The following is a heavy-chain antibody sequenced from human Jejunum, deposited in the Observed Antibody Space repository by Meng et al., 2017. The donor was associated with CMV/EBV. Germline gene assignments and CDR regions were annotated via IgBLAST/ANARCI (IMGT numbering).Heavy chain of an antibody. D-gene: IGHD3-10*01. Sequence: EVQLLESXGGLVQPGGSLRLSCASSGFTFSDYAMYWVRQAPEKGLEWVSGISGGGVSTDYADSVKGRFTISRDNSKNILYLQMNSLRAEDTAVYYCAKDRNYGSGSENNWFDTWGQGTLVTVSS. CDR3: AKDRNYGSGSENNWFDT. CDR1: GFTFSDYA. V-gene: IGHV3-23*01. J-gene: IGHJ5*02. CDR2: ISGGGVST.